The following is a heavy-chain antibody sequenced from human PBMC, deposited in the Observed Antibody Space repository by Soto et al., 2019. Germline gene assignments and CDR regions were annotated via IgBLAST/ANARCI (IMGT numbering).Heavy chain of an antibody. V-gene: IGHV4-39*01. CDR2: IYYSGST. CDR1: GGSISSSSYY. CDR3: ARQDCSSTSCYSRLNWFDP. D-gene: IGHD2-2*01. J-gene: IGHJ5*02. Sequence: PSETLSLTCTVSGGSISSSSYYWGWIRQPPGKGLEWIGSIYYSGSTYYNPSLKSRVTISVDTSKIHFSLKLSSVTAADTAVYYCARQDCSSTSCYSRLNWFDPWGQGTLVTVSS.